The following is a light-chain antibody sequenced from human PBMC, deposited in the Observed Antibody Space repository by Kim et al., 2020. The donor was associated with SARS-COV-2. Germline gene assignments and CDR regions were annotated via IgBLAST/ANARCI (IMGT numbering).Light chain of an antibody. CDR2: RAS. V-gene: IGKV3-15*01. CDR3: QQYYHWPPE. CDR1: QSIGSN. J-gene: IGKJ1*01. Sequence: VSPGERATLACRASQSIGSNLAWYQQKPDQAPRPLIYRASTRATDTPARFSGSGYGTEFTLTISSLQSDDIAVYYCQQYYHWPPEFGQGTKVDIK.